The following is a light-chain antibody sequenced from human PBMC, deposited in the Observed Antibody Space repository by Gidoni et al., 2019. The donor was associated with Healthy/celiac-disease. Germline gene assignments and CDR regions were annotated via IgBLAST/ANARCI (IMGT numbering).Light chain of an antibody. CDR3: QQYNNRPLGT. V-gene: IGKV3-15*01. J-gene: IGKJ2*02. CDR1: QSVSSN. CDR2: GAS. Sequence: GERATLSCRASQSVSSNLAWYQQKPGQAPRLLIYGASTRATGIPARFSGSGSGTEFTLTISSLQSEDFAVYYCQQYNNRPLGTFGQGTKLEIK.